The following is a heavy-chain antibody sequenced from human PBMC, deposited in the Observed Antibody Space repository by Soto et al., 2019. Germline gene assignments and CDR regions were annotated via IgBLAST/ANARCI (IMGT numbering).Heavy chain of an antibody. CDR2: ISSSSSYI. D-gene: IGHD2-2*01. Sequence: GGSLRLSCAASGFTFSSYSMNWVRQAPGKGLEWVSSISSSSSYIYYADSLKGRFTISRDNAKNSLYLQMNSLRADDTAVYYCARDFEEDVEDSAMPNGAFDIWGQGTMVTVSS. CDR1: GFTFSSYS. J-gene: IGHJ3*02. V-gene: IGHV3-21*01. CDR3: ARDFEEDVEDSAMPNGAFDI.